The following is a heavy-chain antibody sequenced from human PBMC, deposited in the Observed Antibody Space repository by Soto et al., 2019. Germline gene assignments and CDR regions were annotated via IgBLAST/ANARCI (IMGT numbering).Heavy chain of an antibody. CDR3: ARDXYGGNCCDAFDI. J-gene: IGHJ3*02. CDR1: GYKFTSYG. CDR2: ISPYNGRT. D-gene: IGHD3-10*01. V-gene: IGHV1-18*01. Sequence: QAQLVQSGPEVKKPGASVSISCKASGYKFTSYGFIWVRQAPGHGLEWVGWISPYNGRTEYAQKFRGRVTPTRDTXXXTAXXXLXXXXXXXXXXYYCARDXYGGNCCDAFDIWGQGTMVTVSS.